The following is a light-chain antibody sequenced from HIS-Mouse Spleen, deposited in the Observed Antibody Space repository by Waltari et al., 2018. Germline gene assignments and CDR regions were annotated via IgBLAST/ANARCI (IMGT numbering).Light chain of an antibody. Sequence: QSALTQPASVSGSPGQSFTLSCPGPSRAVGGYNYISWYQQHPGKAPKLMIYDVSNRPSGVSNRFSGSKSGNTASLTISGLQAEDEADYYCSSYTSSSTLVFGGGTKLTVL. CDR3: SSYTSSSTLV. V-gene: IGLV2-14*03. CDR2: DVS. J-gene: IGLJ3*02. CDR1: SRAVGGYNY.